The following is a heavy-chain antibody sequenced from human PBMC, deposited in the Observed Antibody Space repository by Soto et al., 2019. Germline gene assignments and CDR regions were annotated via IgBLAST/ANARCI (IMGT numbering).Heavy chain of an antibody. J-gene: IGHJ6*02. D-gene: IGHD1-1*01. CDR1: GDSISSADYY. V-gene: IGHV4-30-4*01. CDR2: IFYSGTT. Sequence: PSETLSLTCTVSGDSISSADYYGIWIRQTPGKVLEWIGHIFYSGTTYYNPSLKSRLTISVDTSKNHFSLRLTSVTAADTAVYYCARDLWVEPELYYYGMDVWGQGTTVTVSS. CDR3: ARDLWVEPELYYYGMDV.